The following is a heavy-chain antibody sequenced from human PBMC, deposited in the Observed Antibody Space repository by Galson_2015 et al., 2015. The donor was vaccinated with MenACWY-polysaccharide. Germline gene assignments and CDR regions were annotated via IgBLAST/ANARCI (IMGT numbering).Heavy chain of an antibody. Sequence: SLRPSCAASGLTFSNWWMTWVRQAPGKGLEWVASIKKDGSEKYYVDSVKGRFTISRDNAKDSLYLQMNSLSAEDTAVYFCARGHLGLGLWGQGTTVTVSS. D-gene: IGHD7-27*01. CDR3: ARGHLGLGL. V-gene: IGHV3-7*01. CDR1: GLTFSNWW. CDR2: IKKDGSEK. J-gene: IGHJ6*02.